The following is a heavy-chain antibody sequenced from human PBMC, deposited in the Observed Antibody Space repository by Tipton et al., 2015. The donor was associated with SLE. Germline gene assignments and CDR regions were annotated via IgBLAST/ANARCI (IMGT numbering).Heavy chain of an antibody. CDR2: IYHSGST. Sequence: SLRLSCAVSGGSISSSNWWSWVRQPPGKGLEWIGEIYHSGSTNYNPSLKSRVTISVDTSKNQFSLKLSSVTAADTAVYYCAGYSSSDLNWFDPWGQGTLVTVSS. J-gene: IGHJ5*02. V-gene: IGHV4-4*02. CDR1: GGSISSSNW. CDR3: AGYSSSDLNWFDP. D-gene: IGHD6-6*01.